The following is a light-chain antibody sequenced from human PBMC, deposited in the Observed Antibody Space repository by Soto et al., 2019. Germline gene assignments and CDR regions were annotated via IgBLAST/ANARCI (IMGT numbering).Light chain of an antibody. CDR2: DAS. CDR1: QSVSSSY. J-gene: IGKJ4*01. V-gene: IGKV3D-20*02. Sequence: EIVLTQSPGTLSLSPGERATLSCRASQSVSSSYLAWYQQKPGQAPRLLIYDASTRATAIPARFRGSGSGTDFTLNISSLEPEDFAVYYCHPRSNWPLTFGGGTKVEIK. CDR3: HPRSNWPLT.